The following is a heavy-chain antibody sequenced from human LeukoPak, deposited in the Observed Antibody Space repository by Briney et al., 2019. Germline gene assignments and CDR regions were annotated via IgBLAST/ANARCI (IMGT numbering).Heavy chain of an antibody. Sequence: GGSLRLSCEASGFTFSKYAMTWVRQAPGKGLEWVSAITVSGTITYYAGSVKGRFTISRDDSKNTLSLQMDSLSAEDTALYYCAKYISDSGAYYAFDYWGQGTLVTVSS. D-gene: IGHD3-10*01. J-gene: IGHJ4*02. CDR2: ITVSGTIT. V-gene: IGHV3-23*01. CDR1: GFTFSKYA. CDR3: AKYISDSGAYYAFDY.